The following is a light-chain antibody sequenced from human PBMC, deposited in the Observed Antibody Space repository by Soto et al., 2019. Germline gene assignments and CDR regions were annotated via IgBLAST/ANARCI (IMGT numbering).Light chain of an antibody. CDR1: QSVSSYY. J-gene: IGKJ1*01. Sequence: EIFLTQSRCTLSLSPGEIATLSCRASQSVSSYYLAWYQQKPGQAPRLLIYGASSRATGIPDRFSGSGSGTDFTLTISRLEPEDFAVYYCQQYGSSPTFGQGTKVDIK. CDR3: QQYGSSPT. CDR2: GAS. V-gene: IGKV3-20*01.